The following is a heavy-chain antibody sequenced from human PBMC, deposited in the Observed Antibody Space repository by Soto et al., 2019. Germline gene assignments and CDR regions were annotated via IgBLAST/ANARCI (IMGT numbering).Heavy chain of an antibody. D-gene: IGHD6-19*01. Sequence: PGGSLRLSCAASGFTFSSYAMSWVRQAPGKGLEWVSAISGSGGSTYYADSVKGRFTISRDNSKNTLYLQMNSLRAEDTAVYYCAKGVAVAGTYGMDVWGQGTTVTVSS. CDR3: AKGVAVAGTYGMDV. CDR2: ISGSGGST. CDR1: GFTFSSYA. V-gene: IGHV3-23*01. J-gene: IGHJ6*02.